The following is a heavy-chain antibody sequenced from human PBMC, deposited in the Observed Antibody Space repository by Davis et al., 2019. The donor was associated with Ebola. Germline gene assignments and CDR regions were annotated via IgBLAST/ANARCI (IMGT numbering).Heavy chain of an antibody. Sequence: GESLKISCAASGFTFSDYYMSWIRQAPGKGLEWVSYISSSGSRYYADSVKGRFTISRDNAKNSLSLKINGLRAEDTAVYYCARLARGGNDGLDYWGQGILVTVSS. D-gene: IGHD4-23*01. CDR2: ISSSGSR. V-gene: IGHV3-11*01. CDR1: GFTFSDYY. J-gene: IGHJ4*02. CDR3: ARLARGGNDGLDY.